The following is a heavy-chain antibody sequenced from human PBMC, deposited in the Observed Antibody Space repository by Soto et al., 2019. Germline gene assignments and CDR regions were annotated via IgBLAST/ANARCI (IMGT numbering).Heavy chain of an antibody. V-gene: IGHV1-18*01. D-gene: IGHD3-9*01. CDR1: GYTFTSYG. CDR2: ISAYNGNT. J-gene: IGHJ4*02. Sequence: QVQLVQSGAEVKKPGASVKVSCKASGYTFTSYGISWVRQAPGQGLEWMGWISAYNGNTNYAQKLQGRVTMTTDTSTSTAYMELRRLRSDDTAVYYCARSGDVLRYFDWLSALDYCGQGTLVTVSS. CDR3: ARSGDVLRYFDWLSALDY.